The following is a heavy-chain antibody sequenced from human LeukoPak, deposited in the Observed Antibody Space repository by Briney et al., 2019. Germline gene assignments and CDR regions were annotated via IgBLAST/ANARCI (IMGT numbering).Heavy chain of an antibody. CDR3: ARGVRYFDY. Sequence: PSETLSLTCAVYGGSFSGYYSSWIRQPPGKGLEWIGEINHSGSTNYNPSLKSRVTISVDTSKNQFSLKLSSVTAADTAVYYCARGVRYFDYWGQGTLVTVSS. CDR2: INHSGST. D-gene: IGHD3-10*01. J-gene: IGHJ4*02. CDR1: GGSFSGYY. V-gene: IGHV4-34*01.